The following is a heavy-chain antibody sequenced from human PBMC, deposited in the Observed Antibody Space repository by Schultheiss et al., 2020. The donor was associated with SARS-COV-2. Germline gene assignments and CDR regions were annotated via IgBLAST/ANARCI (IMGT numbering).Heavy chain of an antibody. J-gene: IGHJ4*02. CDR2: IIPIFGTA. V-gene: IGHV1-69*05. D-gene: IGHD3-9*01. Sequence: SVKVSCKASGGTFSSYAISWVRQAPGQGLEWMGGIIPIFGTANYAQKFQGRVTMTTDTSTSTAYMELRSLRSEDTAVYFCARQHDTLTGYSFDYWGQGTLVTVSS. CDR3: ARQHDTLTGYSFDY. CDR1: GGTFSSYA.